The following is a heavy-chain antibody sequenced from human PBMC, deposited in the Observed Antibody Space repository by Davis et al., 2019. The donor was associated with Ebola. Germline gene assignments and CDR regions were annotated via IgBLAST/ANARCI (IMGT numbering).Heavy chain of an antibody. D-gene: IGHD1-26*01. J-gene: IGHJ4*02. V-gene: IGHV1-18*04. CDR2: INPHNGNT. Sequence: AASVKVSCKASGYTFTNYGITWVRQAPGQGLEWMGWINPHNGNTNYAQNVQGRVIMTSDTATTTVYLELSSLRVEDTAVYYCARMYSGSPEGGDYWGQGTLVIVSS. CDR3: ARMYSGSPEGGDY. CDR1: GYTFTNYG.